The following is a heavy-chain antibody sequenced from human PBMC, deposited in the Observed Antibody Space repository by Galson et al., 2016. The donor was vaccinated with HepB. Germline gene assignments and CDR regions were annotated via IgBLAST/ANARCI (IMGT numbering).Heavy chain of an antibody. V-gene: IGHV3-21*01. D-gene: IGHD6-13*01. CDR2: IKNSNSDV. CDR3: ARARKAALGIGALAM. J-gene: IGHJ3*02. Sequence: SLRLSCAASGFTFSTYTLNWVRQAPGKGLEWVSTIKNSNSDVYYEDSVKGRFTISRDNAENSLYLQMDSLTAEDTAMYYCARARKAALGIGALAMWSQGTMVTVSS. CDR1: GFTFSTYT.